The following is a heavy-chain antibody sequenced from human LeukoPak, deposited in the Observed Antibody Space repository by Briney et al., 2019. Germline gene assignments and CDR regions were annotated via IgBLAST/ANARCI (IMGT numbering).Heavy chain of an antibody. Sequence: PSETLSLTCTVSGGSISSYYWGWIRQPPGKGLEWIGSIYYSGSTYYNPSLKSRVTISVDTSKNQFSLELSSVTAVDMAVYYCARGRGEGRGISMIRGVRAPSYNWFDPWGHGTLVTVSS. CDR2: IYYSGST. V-gene: IGHV4-39*07. CDR1: GGSISSYY. CDR3: ARGRGEGRGISMIRGVRAPSYNWFDP. J-gene: IGHJ5*02. D-gene: IGHD3-10*01.